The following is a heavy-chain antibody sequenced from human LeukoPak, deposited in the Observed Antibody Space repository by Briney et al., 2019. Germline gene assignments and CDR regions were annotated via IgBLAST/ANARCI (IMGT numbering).Heavy chain of an antibody. CDR1: GYTFTGYY. CDR3: ASLDYGDYGYNWFDP. V-gene: IGHV1-2*02. CDR2: INPNSGGT. D-gene: IGHD4-17*01. J-gene: IGHJ5*02. Sequence: ASVKVSCKASGYTFTGYYMHWVRQAPGQGLEWMGWINPNSGGTNYAQKFQGRVTMTRDTSISTAYMELSRLRSDDTAVYYCASLDYGDYGYNWFDPWGQGTLVTVSS.